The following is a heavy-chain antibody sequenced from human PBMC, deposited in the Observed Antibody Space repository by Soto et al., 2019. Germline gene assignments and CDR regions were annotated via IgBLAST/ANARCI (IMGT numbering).Heavy chain of an antibody. CDR2: IIPIFGTA. Sequence: SVKVSCKASGGTFSSYAISWVRQAPGQGLEWMGGIIPIFGTANYAQKFQGRVTITADESTSTAYMELSSLRSEDTAVYYCARWVSRYLGDAFDIWGQGTMVTVS. D-gene: IGHD3-16*01. J-gene: IGHJ3*02. CDR3: ARWVSRYLGDAFDI. V-gene: IGHV1-69*13. CDR1: GGTFSSYA.